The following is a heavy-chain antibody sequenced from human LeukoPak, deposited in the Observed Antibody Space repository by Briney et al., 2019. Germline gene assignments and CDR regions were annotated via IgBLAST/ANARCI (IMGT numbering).Heavy chain of an antibody. D-gene: IGHD3-9*01. J-gene: IGHJ4*02. CDR1: GGSLSSYY. V-gene: IGHV4-59*01. Sequence: SETLSLTCTVSGGSLSSYYWSWIRQPPGKGLEWIGHIYFSGSTNYNASLQSRVTISVDTSKNQFSLNLKSVTAEDTAVYYCAKDDYDILSFDYWGQGTLVTVSS. CDR3: AKDDYDILSFDY. CDR2: IYFSGST.